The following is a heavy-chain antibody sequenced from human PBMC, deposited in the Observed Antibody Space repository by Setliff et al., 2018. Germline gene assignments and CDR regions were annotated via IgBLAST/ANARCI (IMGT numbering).Heavy chain of an antibody. Sequence: GGSLRLSCAASGFTFSSYGMHWVRQAPGKGLEWVAVIWYDGTNKFYADSVMGRFTISRDNDRNFLYLQMNRLRPEDTAVYYCAKSGGDHCCPLYHHYYMDVWGTGTTVTVSS. CDR1: GFTFSSYG. V-gene: IGHV3-33*06. CDR2: IWYDGTNK. J-gene: IGHJ6*03. D-gene: IGHD2-21*02. CDR3: AKSGGDHCCPLYHHYYMDV.